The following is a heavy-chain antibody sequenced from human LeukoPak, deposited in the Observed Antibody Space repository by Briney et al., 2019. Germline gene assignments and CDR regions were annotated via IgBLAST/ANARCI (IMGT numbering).Heavy chain of an antibody. D-gene: IGHD6-19*01. CDR3: AKELRYSSGWYFDY. CDR2: ISGTGGGT. CDR1: GFTFSSYG. Sequence: GGSLRLSCAASGFTFSSYGMSWVRQAPGKGLEWVSAISGTGGGTYYADSVKGRFTISRDNSKNTLYLQMNSLRAEDTAVYYCAKELRYSSGWYFDYWGQGTLVTVSS. J-gene: IGHJ4*02. V-gene: IGHV3-23*01.